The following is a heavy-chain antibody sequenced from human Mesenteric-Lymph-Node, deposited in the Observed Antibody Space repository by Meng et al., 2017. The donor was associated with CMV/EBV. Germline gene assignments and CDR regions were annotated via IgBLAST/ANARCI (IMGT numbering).Heavy chain of an antibody. D-gene: IGHD2-2*01. Sequence: GGSLRLSCAASGFTFRIYAMSWVRQAPGKGLEWVSTISDAPGYTSYADAVKGRFTISRDNSKNTLYLQINSLKAGDTAVYYCANLAGPTARYWGRGTLVTVSS. V-gene: IGHV3-23*01. CDR3: ANLAGPTARY. CDR1: GFTFRIYA. CDR2: ISDAPGYT. J-gene: IGHJ4*02.